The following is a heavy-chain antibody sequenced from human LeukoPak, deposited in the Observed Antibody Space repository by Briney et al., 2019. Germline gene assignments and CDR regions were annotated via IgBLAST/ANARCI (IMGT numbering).Heavy chain of an antibody. D-gene: IGHD1-26*01. Sequence: GSLRLSCEASGFSFSDAWMSWVRQAPGKGLEWIGYIYHSGSTYYNPSLKSRVTISVDRSKNQFSLKLSSVTAADTAVYYCARGRGLLVGASDYWGQGTLVTVSS. CDR3: ARGRGLLVGASDY. J-gene: IGHJ4*02. CDR2: IYHSGST. V-gene: IGHV4-4*02. CDR1: GFSFSDAW.